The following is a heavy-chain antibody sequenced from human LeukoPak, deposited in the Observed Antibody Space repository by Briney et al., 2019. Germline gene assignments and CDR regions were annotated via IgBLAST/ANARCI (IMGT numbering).Heavy chain of an antibody. V-gene: IGHV3-48*03. CDR2: INSSGSTI. CDR1: GFTFSSYE. Sequence: GGSLRLSCAASGFTFSSYEMNWVRQAPGKGLAWVSYINSSGSTIYYADSLKGPFTISSDNAKNPLYLQMNSLRAEDTDVYYCAELGITMIGGVWGKRATVTISS. CDR3: AELGITMIGGV. J-gene: IGHJ6*01. D-gene: IGHD3-10*02.